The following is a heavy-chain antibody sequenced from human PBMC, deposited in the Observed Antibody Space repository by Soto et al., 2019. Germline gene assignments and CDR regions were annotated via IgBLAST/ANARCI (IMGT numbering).Heavy chain of an antibody. D-gene: IGHD1-1*01. CDR2: ISWDSTTV. J-gene: IGHJ5*02. V-gene: IGHV3-9*01. CDR1: GFPFDNCA. CDR3: VQGRYPTMATPLDH. Sequence: GGSLSLSCSASGFPFDNCAMHWVRQAPGKGLEWVSGISWDSTTVGYADSVKGRFTISRDDAKNSLYLQMNSLRREDTALYYCVQGRYPTMATPLDHWGQGTLVTVSS.